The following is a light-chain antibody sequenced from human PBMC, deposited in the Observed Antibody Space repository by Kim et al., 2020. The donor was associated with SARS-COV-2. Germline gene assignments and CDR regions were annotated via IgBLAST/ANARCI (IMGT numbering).Light chain of an antibody. CDR1: QDINNY. J-gene: IGKJ2*01. Sequence: DIQITQSPSSLSASVGDRVSITCQASQDINNYVNWYQQKPGKAPKLLIYDASNFETGVPSRFSGSGYGTDFTFTINSLQPEDIATYYCQQYDALYTFGQGTKLEIK. CDR3: QQYDALYT. CDR2: DAS. V-gene: IGKV1-33*01.